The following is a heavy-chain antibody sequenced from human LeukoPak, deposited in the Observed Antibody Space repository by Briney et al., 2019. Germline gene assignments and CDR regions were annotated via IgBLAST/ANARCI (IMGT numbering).Heavy chain of an antibody. J-gene: IGHJ5*02. CDR3: ARVYSSSSQYNWFDP. Sequence: ASVKVSCKASGYTFTGYYMHWVRQAPGQGLGWMGWINPNSGGTNYAQKFQGRVTMTRDTSISTAYMELSRLRSDDTAVYYCARVYSSSSQYNWFDPWGQGTLVTVSS. V-gene: IGHV1-2*02. CDR1: GYTFTGYY. CDR2: INPNSGGT. D-gene: IGHD6-6*01.